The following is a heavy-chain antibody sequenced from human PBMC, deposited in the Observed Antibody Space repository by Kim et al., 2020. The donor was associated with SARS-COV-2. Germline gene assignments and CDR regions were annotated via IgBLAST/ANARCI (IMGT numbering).Heavy chain of an antibody. CDR1: GFTFSSYE. D-gene: IGHD6-19*01. Sequence: GGSLRLSCAASGFTFSSYEMNWVRQAPGKGLDWVSYISSSGSTIYYADSVNGRFTISRDNAKNSLYLQMNSLRAEDTAVYYCARADSSGWLTFDYWGQGNLVTVAS. CDR3: ARADSSGWLTFDY. V-gene: IGHV3-48*03. CDR2: ISSSGSTI. J-gene: IGHJ4*02.